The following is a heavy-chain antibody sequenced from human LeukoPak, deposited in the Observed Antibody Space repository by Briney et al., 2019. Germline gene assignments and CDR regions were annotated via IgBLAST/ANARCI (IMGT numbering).Heavy chain of an antibody. CDR3: ARLPLIATTRGGFDP. J-gene: IGHJ5*02. CDR1: GGSISGYY. CDR2: IYDTGAT. D-gene: IGHD1/OR15-1a*01. Sequence: SETLSLTCTVSGGSISGYYWSWIRQPPGKGLEWIGYIYDTGATNYNPSLKSRFTISIDTSKNQFSLNLSSVTAADTAVYYCARLPLIATTRGGFDPWGQGTLVTVSS. V-gene: IGHV4-59*08.